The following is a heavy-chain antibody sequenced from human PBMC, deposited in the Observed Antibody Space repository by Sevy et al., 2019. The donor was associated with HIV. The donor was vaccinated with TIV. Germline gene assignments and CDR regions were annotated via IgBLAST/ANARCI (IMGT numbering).Heavy chain of an antibody. Sequence: SETLSLTGTVSGGSITSLYWNWIRQPPGKGLEWIANIYYNGHINYNPSLKSRVTLSLDTSKNQFSLRLSSVTAADTAMYYCAGENAWGRGYSWGQGPLVTVSS. CDR1: GGSITSLY. J-gene: IGHJ4*02. V-gene: IGHV4-59*08. CDR2: IYYNGHI. D-gene: IGHD1-26*01. CDR3: AGENAWGRGYS.